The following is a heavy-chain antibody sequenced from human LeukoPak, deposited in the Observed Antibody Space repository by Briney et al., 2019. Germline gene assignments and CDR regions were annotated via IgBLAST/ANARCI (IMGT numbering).Heavy chain of an antibody. CDR2: MNPNSGNT. J-gene: IGHJ4*02. CDR3: ARGGSYYYGSGNELDY. Sequence: ASVTVSCKASGYTFTSYDINWVRQAPGQGLEWMGWMNPNSGNTGYAQKFQGRVTMTRNTSISTAYMELSSLRSEDTAVYYCARGGSYYYGSGNELDYWGQGTLVTVSS. V-gene: IGHV1-8*01. D-gene: IGHD3-10*01. CDR1: GYTFTSYD.